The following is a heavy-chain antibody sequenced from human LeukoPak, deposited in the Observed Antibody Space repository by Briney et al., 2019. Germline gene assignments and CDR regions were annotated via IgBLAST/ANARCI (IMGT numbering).Heavy chain of an antibody. J-gene: IGHJ5*02. V-gene: IGHV1-18*01. CDR3: ARALQLVRNWFDP. D-gene: IGHD6-13*01. Sequence: ASVKVSCKASGYTFTSYGISWVRQAPGQGLEWMGWISAYNGNTNYAQKLQGRVTMTTDTSTSTAYMELSSLRSEDTAVYYCARALQLVRNWFDPWGQGTLVTVSS. CDR1: GYTFTSYG. CDR2: ISAYNGNT.